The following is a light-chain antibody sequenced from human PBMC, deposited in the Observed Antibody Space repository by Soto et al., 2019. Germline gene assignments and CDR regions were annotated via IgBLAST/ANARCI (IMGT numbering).Light chain of an antibody. Sequence: EIVLTQSPGTLSLSPGDRATLSCRASQSVNSNYLAWYQQRPGQAPRLLIYGASRRATGIPDRFSGSGSGTDFTLTISRLEPEDFAVYYCQQYGSSPRTFGQGTKVEIK. CDR3: QQYGSSPRT. CDR2: GAS. V-gene: IGKV3-20*01. J-gene: IGKJ1*01. CDR1: QSVNSNY.